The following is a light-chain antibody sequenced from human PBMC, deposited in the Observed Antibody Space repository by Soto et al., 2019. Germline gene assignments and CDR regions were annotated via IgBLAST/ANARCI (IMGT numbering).Light chain of an antibody. CDR3: AAWGASLNGWV. CDR1: SSNIGSNT. Sequence: QSVLTQPPSASGTAGQRVAISCSGSSSNIGSNTVNWYQQLPGTAPKLLIYSNDQRPSGVPDRFSGSKSGTSASLAISGLQSEDEADYYCAAWGASLNGWVFGGGTKVTV. CDR2: SND. J-gene: IGLJ3*02. V-gene: IGLV1-44*01.